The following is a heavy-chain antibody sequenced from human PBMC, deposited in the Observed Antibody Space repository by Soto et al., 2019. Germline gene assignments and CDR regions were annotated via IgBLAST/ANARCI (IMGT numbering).Heavy chain of an antibody. CDR2: ISGSGGST. D-gene: IGHD6-19*01. J-gene: IGHJ5*02. CDR3: AKSPYSSGWYDWFDP. CDR1: GFTFSSYA. Sequence: GGSLRLSCAASGFTFSSYAMSWVRQAPGKGLEWVSAISGSGGSTYYADSVKGRFTISRDNSKNTLYLQMNSLRAEDTAVYYCAKSPYSSGWYDWFDPWGQGTLVTVSS. V-gene: IGHV3-23*01.